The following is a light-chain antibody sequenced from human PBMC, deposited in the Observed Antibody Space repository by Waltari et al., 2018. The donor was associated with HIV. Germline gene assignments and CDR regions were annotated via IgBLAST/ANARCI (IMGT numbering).Light chain of an antibody. Sequence: EILLTQSPGTLSLSPGERVTLSCRASQNLTSSYLAWYQQKPGQPPRLLIYGASTRATGIGDRFSGSGSGTDFTLSISRLEPKDYAVYFCQQYGNSPVTFGGGTTVEIK. CDR2: GAS. J-gene: IGKJ4*01. CDR1: QNLTSSY. V-gene: IGKV3-20*01. CDR3: QQYGNSPVT.